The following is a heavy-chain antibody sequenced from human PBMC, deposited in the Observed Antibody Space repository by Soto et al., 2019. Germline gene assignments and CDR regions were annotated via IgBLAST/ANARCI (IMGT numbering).Heavy chain of an antibody. CDR3: AEGSHRLYNWNLDY. J-gene: IGHJ4*02. CDR1: GGTFSSYA. D-gene: IGHD1-20*01. V-gene: IGHV1-69*13. Sequence: ASVKVSCKASGGTFSSYAISWVRQAPGQGLEWMGGIIPIFGTANYAQKFQGRVTITADESTSTAYMELSSLRSEDTAVYYCAEGSHRLYNWNLDYWGQGTLVTVSS. CDR2: IIPIFGTA.